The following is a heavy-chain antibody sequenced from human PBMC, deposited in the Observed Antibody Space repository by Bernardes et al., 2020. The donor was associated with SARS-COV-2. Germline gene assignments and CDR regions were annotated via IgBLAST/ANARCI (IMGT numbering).Heavy chain of an antibody. CDR2: ISRTSTSI. Sequence: VGSLRLSCAASGFTFSDSSMIWVRQSPGTGLAWVSYISRTSTSIYYVDSVKGRFTVSRDNANNSVYLQMNSLRDEDTAVYYCVRESITAAVIDYWGQGTLVTVSS. J-gene: IGHJ4*02. D-gene: IGHD6-13*01. CDR3: VRESITAAVIDY. V-gene: IGHV3-48*02. CDR1: GFTFSDSS.